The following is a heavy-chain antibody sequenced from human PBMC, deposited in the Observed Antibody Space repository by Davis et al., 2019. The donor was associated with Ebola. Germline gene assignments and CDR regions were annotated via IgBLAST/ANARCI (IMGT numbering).Heavy chain of an antibody. CDR2: INHSGDT. CDR3: ARGRITIFGETATKWGSYYGMDV. V-gene: IGHV4-34*01. J-gene: IGHJ6*04. CDR1: GFTFSSYA. Sequence: MPGGSPRLSCAASGFTFSSYAMSWIRQPPGKGLEWIGEINHSGDTNYSPSLKSRVTISADTSKNQFSLNINSVTAADTAMYYCARGRITIFGETATKWGSYYGMDVWGKGTTVTVSP. D-gene: IGHD3-3*01.